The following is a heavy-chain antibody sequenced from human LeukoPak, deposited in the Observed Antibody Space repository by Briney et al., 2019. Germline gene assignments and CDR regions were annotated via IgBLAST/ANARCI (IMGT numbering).Heavy chain of an antibody. J-gene: IGHJ4*02. CDR2: IYDNGST. D-gene: IGHD3-22*01. V-gene: IGHV4-38-2*02. Sequence: KASETLSLTCTVSGYSFSSGYYWGWIRQPPGKGLEWIGSIYDNGSTYYNPSLKSRVTMSVDTSKNQFSLKLSSVTAADTAVYYCARHLDSSGYYYENYFDHWGQGTLVTVSS. CDR3: ARHLDSSGYYYENYFDH. CDR1: GYSFSSGYY.